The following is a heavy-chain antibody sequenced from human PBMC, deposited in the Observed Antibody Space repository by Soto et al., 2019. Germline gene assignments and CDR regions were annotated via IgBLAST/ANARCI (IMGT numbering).Heavy chain of an antibody. Sequence: GASVKASCKAAGYTFTTYYMHWVRQAPGQGLEWMGVIDPTHGSTTYAQKFQGRVTMTSDTSTNTVYMELSSLKSEDTAVYYCARVPYDTTGYYAFWGQGTLVTVSS. J-gene: IGHJ4*02. D-gene: IGHD3-22*01. CDR2: IDPTHGST. V-gene: IGHV1-46*01. CDR1: GYTFTTYY. CDR3: ARVPYDTTGYYAF.